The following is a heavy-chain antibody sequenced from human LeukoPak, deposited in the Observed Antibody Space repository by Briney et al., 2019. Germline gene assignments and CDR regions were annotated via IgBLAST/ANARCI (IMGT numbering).Heavy chain of an antibody. Sequence: SETLSLTCTVSNGSISSYYWSWIRQPPGKGLEWIGYIYYSGSTNYNPSLKSRVTISVDTSKNQFSLKLSSVTAADTAVYYCARWYSSSGPIDYWGQGTLVTVSS. CDR2: IYYSGST. CDR1: NGSISSYY. J-gene: IGHJ4*02. V-gene: IGHV4-59*08. D-gene: IGHD6-6*01. CDR3: ARWYSSSGPIDY.